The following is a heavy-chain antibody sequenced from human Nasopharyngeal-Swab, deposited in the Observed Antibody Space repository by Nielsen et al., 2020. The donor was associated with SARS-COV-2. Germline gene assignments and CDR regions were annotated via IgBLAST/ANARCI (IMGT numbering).Heavy chain of an antibody. CDR1: GFTFSSYG. Sequence: GGSMRLSCAASGFTFSSYGMHWVRQAPGKGLEWVAVIWYDGSNKYYADSVKGRFTFSRDNSKNTLYLQMNSLRAEDTAVYYCARDGMGGYPLYSFDSWGQGTLVTVSS. CDR3: ARDGMGGYPLYSFDS. V-gene: IGHV3-33*01. D-gene: IGHD1-26*01. CDR2: IWYDGSNK. J-gene: IGHJ4*02.